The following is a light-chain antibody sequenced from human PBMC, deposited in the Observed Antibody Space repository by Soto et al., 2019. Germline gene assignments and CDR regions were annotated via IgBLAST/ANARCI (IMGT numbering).Light chain of an antibody. CDR2: GAS. Sequence: AIQLTQSPSSLSASVVDRVTITCRASPYIGSLLAWYQQKAGTAPKLLIYGASTLESGVLSRFSGSRFGTDYTLTVAILQPGDFATCNWERLNGCPWTLGQGAKVDIK. CDR3: ERLNGCPWT. V-gene: IGKV1-13*02. J-gene: IGKJ1*01. CDR1: PYIGSL.